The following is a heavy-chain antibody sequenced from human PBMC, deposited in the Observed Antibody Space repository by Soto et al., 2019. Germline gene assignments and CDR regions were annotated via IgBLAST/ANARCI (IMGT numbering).Heavy chain of an antibody. V-gene: IGHV3-21*04. Sequence: GSLRLSCAASGFTFSRYGMNWLRQAPGKGLEWVASISSTTSYVYYADSVKGRFSTSRDNAKNILYLEMYALRTEDTAFYYCAKDDRIYFDGAGTHGALAYWGQGSLVTISS. CDR2: ISSTTSYV. CDR3: AKDDRIYFDGAGTHGALAY. J-gene: IGHJ4*02. CDR1: GFTFSRYG. D-gene: IGHD3-10*01.